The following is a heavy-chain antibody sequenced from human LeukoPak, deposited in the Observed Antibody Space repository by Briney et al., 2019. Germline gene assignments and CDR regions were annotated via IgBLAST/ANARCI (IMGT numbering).Heavy chain of an antibody. D-gene: IGHD3-3*01. CDR3: AGVLRFLEWLLWDDAFDI. V-gene: IGHV3-21*01. J-gene: IGHJ3*02. CDR2: ISSSSSYI. CDR1: GFTFSSYS. Sequence: PGGSLGLSCAASGFTFSSYSMNWVRQAPGKGLEWVSSISSSSSYIYYADSVKGRFTISRDNAKNSLYLQMNSLRAEDTAVYYCAGVLRFLEWLLWDDAFDIWGQGTMVTVSS.